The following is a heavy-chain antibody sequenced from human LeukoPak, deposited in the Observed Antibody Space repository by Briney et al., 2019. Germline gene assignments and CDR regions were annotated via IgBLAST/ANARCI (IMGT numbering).Heavy chain of an antibody. CDR2: IYVTGT. CDR3: ARHIGGGIEDMDV. Sequence: SETLSLTCTVSGGSIGAYYWSWVRQSPGTGLEWIGYIYVTGTRYNPYLQSRVTISVDRSRNQFFLKMTSVTAADTAVYYCARHIGGGIEDMDVWGRGTKVTVSS. J-gene: IGHJ6*03. D-gene: IGHD3-16*02. V-gene: IGHV4-59*08. CDR1: GGSIGAYY.